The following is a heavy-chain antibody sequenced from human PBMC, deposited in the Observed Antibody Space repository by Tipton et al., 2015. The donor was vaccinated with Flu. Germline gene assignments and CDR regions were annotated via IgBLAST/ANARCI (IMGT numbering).Heavy chain of an antibody. V-gene: IGHV4-39*07. CDR2: IYYSGST. CDR1: GGSVTRSSYY. CDR3: ARGTPLWFGDLDY. Sequence: TLSLTCAVSGGSVTRSSYYWGWIRQPPGKGLEWIGSIYYSGSTYYNPSLKSRVSISVDTSKNQFSLKLTSMTAADTAVCYCARGTPLWFGDLDYWGQGTLVTVSS. D-gene: IGHD3-10*01. J-gene: IGHJ4*02.